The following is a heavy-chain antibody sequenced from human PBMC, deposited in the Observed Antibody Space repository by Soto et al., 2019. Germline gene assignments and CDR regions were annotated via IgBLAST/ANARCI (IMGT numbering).Heavy chain of an antibody. J-gene: IGHJ5*02. CDR1: GGTFSSYA. V-gene: IGHV1-69*06. D-gene: IGHD4-17*01. CDR2: IIPIFGTA. Sequence: QVQLVQSGAEVKKPGSSVKVSCKASGGTFSSYAISWVRQAPGQGLEWMGGIIPIFGTANYAQKFQGRVTITAEKSTSTADMELSSVRSEDTAVYYFARVKDYGGRRGGLGGFDPWGQGTLVTVSS. CDR3: ARVKDYGGRRGGLGGFDP.